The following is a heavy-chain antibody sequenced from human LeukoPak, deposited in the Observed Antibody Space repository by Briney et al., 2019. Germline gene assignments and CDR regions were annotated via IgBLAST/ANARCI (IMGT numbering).Heavy chain of an antibody. V-gene: IGHV3-48*03. Sequence: GGSLSLSCAASGFTFSSYEMNWVRQAPGKGLEWVSYISSSGSTIYYADSVKGRFTISRDNAKNSLYLQMNSLRAEDTAVYYCARLRGWTYGMDVWGQGTTVTVSS. J-gene: IGHJ6*02. CDR1: GFTFSSYE. CDR2: ISSSGSTI. CDR3: ARLRGWTYGMDV. D-gene: IGHD6-19*01.